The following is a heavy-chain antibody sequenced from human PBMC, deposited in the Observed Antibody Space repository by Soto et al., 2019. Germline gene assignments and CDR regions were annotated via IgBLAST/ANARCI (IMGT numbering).Heavy chain of an antibody. V-gene: IGHV1-58*02. CDR2: IVVGSGNT. Sequence: ASVKVSCKASGFTFTSSAMQWVRQARGQRLEWIGWIVVGSGNTNYAQKFQERVTITRDMSTSTAYMELSSLRSEDTAVYYCAAIASQSSAAFDIWGQGTMVTVSS. CDR1: GFTFTSSA. D-gene: IGHD6-6*01. J-gene: IGHJ3*02. CDR3: AAIASQSSAAFDI.